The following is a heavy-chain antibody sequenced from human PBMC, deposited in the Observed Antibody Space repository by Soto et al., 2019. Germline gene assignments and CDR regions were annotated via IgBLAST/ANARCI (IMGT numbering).Heavy chain of an antibody. CDR1: GVSISRSTYY. V-gene: IGHV4-39*01. Sequence: QLQLQESGPGLVKPSETLSLTCTVSGVSISRSTYYWGWIRQPPGKGLEWIGSIYYGGSTYYNPSLKSRVTLSVDTSQHQFSLKLSSVTAADTAVYYCARHVGVAAAPDCWGQGTLVTVSS. D-gene: IGHD6-13*01. CDR2: IYYGGST. CDR3: ARHVGVAAAPDC. J-gene: IGHJ4*02.